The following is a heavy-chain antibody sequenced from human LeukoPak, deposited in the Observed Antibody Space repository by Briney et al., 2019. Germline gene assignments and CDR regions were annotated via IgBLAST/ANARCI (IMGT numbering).Heavy chain of an antibody. J-gene: IGHJ4*02. CDR1: GFSVRTTY. CDR3: ARDTAMVNYFDY. Sequence: PGGSLRLSCAVSGFSVRTTYMSWVRQAPGKGPEWVSVVYTGGGTDYADSVKGRFTISRDNSKNSLYLQMNSLRAEDTAVYYCARDTAMVNYFDYWGQGTLVTVSS. D-gene: IGHD5-18*01. CDR2: VYTGGGT. V-gene: IGHV3-53*01.